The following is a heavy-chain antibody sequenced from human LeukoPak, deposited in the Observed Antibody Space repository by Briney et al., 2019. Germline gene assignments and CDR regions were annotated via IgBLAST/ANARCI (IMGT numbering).Heavy chain of an antibody. CDR1: GYTFTGYY. CDR3: ARGAPPTYYDSRGYLDY. Sequence: ASVKVSCKASGYTFTGYYMHWVRQAPGQGLECVGIINPSGGGTNYAQKFQDRVTVTTDMSTTTVYMELSSLTSEDTAVYYCARGAPPTYYDSRGYLDYWGQGTQVTVSS. J-gene: IGHJ4*02. CDR2: INPSGGGT. V-gene: IGHV1-46*01. D-gene: IGHD3-22*01.